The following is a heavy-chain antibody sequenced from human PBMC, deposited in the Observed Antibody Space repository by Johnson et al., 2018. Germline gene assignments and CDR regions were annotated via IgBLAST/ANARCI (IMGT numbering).Heavy chain of an antibody. CDR1: GFTFSSYS. CDR2: LSGRSSTL. J-gene: IGHJ6*02. Sequence: EVQLVESGGGLEQPGGSLRLSCAASGFTFSSYSMNWVRQAPGKGLEWISYLSGRSSTLYYADSVKGRFTISRDNAKNSLYLQMTSLRDEDTAVYYWARGPGTGGRDYYYYGRDVWGQGTTVTVSS. V-gene: IGHV3-48*02. D-gene: IGHD3-10*01. CDR3: ARGPGTGGRDYYYYGRDV.